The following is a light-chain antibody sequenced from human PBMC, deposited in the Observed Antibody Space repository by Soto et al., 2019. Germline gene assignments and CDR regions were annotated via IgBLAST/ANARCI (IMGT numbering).Light chain of an antibody. CDR3: QQSDSLPIT. Sequence: DIQMTQSPSSLSASVGDRVTITCRASQDISNYLNWYQQRPGKAPKLLIYDASNLERGVPSRFSGTRSGTHSTFAITSLQPEDVAAYYCQQSDSLPITFGHGTRLEI. CDR2: DAS. CDR1: QDISNY. J-gene: IGKJ5*01. V-gene: IGKV1-33*01.